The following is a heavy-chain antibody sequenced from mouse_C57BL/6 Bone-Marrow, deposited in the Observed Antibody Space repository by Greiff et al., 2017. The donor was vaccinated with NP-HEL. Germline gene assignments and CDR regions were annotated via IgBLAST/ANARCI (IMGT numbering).Heavy chain of an antibody. D-gene: IGHD1-1*01. CDR2: FYPGSGSI. Sequence: VKLMESGAELVKPGASVKLSCKASGYTFTEYTIHWVKQRSGQGLEWIGWFYPGSGSIKYNEKFKDKATLTADKSSSTVYMELSRLTSEDSAVYFCARHGGITTVVAKDAMDYWGQGTSVTVSS. J-gene: IGHJ4*01. CDR3: ARHGGITTVVAKDAMDY. CDR1: GYTFTEYT. V-gene: IGHV1-62-2*01.